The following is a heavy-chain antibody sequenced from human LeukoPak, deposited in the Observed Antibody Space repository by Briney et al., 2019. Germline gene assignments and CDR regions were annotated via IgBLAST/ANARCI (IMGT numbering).Heavy chain of an antibody. CDR1: GFTFDDYA. Sequence: GGSLRLSCAASGFTFDDYAMHWVRQAPGKGLEWVSGISWNSGSIGYADSVKGRFTISRDNAKNSLYLQMNSLRAEDMALYYCAKGRRDGYTGAFDIWGQGTMVTVSS. CDR2: ISWNSGSI. J-gene: IGHJ3*02. V-gene: IGHV3-9*03. CDR3: AKGRRDGYTGAFDI. D-gene: IGHD5-24*01.